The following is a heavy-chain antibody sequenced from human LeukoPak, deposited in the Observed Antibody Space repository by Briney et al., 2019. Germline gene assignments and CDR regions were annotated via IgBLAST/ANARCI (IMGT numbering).Heavy chain of an antibody. CDR1: GYTFTVYY. V-gene: IGHV1-2*02. Sequence: ASVKVSFKASGYTFTVYYMHWVRQPPGQGLEWMGWINPNSGGTNYAQKFQGRVTMTRDTSISTACMELSRLRSDDTAVYYCAREGNGEYYFDYWGQGTLVTVSS. J-gene: IGHJ4*02. CDR3: AREGNGEYYFDY. D-gene: IGHD3-10*01. CDR2: INPNSGGT.